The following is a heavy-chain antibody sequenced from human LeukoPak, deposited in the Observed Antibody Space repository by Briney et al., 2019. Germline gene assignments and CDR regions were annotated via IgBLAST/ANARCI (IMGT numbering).Heavy chain of an antibody. CDR1: GYTFPSYD. CDR3: ARSAYNYGYVYFDH. Sequence: ASVKVSCKASGYTFPSYDINWVRQATGQGLEWMGWIDPNSDNIRYSETFKDRVTMTRDTSTNTAYMELSWLRSDDTAVYYCARSAYNYGYVYFDHWGQGTLVIVSS. CDR2: IDPNSDNI. D-gene: IGHD5-18*01. V-gene: IGHV1-8*01. J-gene: IGHJ4*02.